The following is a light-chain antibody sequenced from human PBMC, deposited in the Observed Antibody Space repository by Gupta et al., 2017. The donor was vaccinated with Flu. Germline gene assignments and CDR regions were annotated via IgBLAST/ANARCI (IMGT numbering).Light chain of an antibody. CDR1: QSLLHPDGKTY. J-gene: IGKJ5*01. CDR2: ELS. Sequence: SCRSSQSLLHPDGKTYLYCYLQKPGQAPQLLMYELSNRFSGVPDRFSGSGSGIDFTLRISRVEAEDVGVYYCMQSIQFPLVFGQGTRLEIK. V-gene: IGKV2D-29*01. CDR3: MQSIQFPLV.